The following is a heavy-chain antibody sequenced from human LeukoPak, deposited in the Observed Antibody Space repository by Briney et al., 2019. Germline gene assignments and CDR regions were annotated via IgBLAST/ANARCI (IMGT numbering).Heavy chain of an antibody. J-gene: IGHJ4*02. Sequence: SETLSLTCIVSGGSISSYYWNWVRQPPGKELEWIGYISYSGSTSYNPSLKSRVTMSVDTSNNQFSLKMSSVTAADTAVYYCARGFPHGSPDCWGQGTLVTVSS. CDR1: GGSISSYY. V-gene: IGHV4-59*01. CDR3: ARGFPHGSPDC. D-gene: IGHD3-10*01. CDR2: ISYSGST.